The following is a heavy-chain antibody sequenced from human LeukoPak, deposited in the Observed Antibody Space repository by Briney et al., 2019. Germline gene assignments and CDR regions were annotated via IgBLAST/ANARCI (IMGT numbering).Heavy chain of an antibody. D-gene: IGHD3-22*01. J-gene: IGHJ1*01. Sequence: SETLSLTCTISGDSISSSSYYWGWIRQPPGKGLEWIGDIYYRGSTYYNPSLKSRVSISIDTSSNQFSLTLNSVTAADTALYFCARRRYYDSTGYLDWGQGTLVTVSS. CDR1: GDSISSSSYY. CDR3: ARRRYYDSTGYLD. CDR2: IYYRGST. V-gene: IGHV4-39*01.